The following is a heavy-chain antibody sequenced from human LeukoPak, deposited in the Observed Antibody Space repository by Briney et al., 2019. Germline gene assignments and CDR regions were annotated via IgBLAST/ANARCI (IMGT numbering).Heavy chain of an antibody. D-gene: IGHD2-8*01. Sequence: SETLSLTCTVSGGSISSSSYYWGWIRQPPGKGLEWIGSIYYSGSTYYNPSLKSRVTISVDTSKNQFSLKLSSVTAADTAVYYCARAPLANGVCFDYWGQGTLVTVSS. CDR2: IYYSGST. J-gene: IGHJ4*02. V-gene: IGHV4-39*07. CDR3: ARAPLANGVCFDY. CDR1: GGSISSSSYY.